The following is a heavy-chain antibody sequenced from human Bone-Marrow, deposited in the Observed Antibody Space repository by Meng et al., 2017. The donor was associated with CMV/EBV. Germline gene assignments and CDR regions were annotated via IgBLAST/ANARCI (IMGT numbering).Heavy chain of an antibody. Sequence: ASDYTFTSYGISWMGQAPGQGIGWMGWISAYNGNTNYAQKLQGRVNMTTDTSTSTAYRELRSLRSDDTAVYYCARVLDLGIDNWFDPWGQGTLVTVSS. CDR1: DYTFTSYG. D-gene: IGHD7-27*01. V-gene: IGHV1-18*01. CDR3: ARVLDLGIDNWFDP. J-gene: IGHJ5*02. CDR2: ISAYNGNT.